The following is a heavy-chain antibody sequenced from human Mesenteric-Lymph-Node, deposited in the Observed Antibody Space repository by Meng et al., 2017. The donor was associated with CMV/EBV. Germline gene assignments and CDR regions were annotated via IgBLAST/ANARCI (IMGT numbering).Heavy chain of an antibody. J-gene: IGHJ4*02. CDR1: GGSFSGYY. D-gene: IGHD3-9*01. V-gene: IGHV4-34*01. CDR2: INHSGST. Sequence: VQVPQWGVGLLRPSETLSFTCAVYGGSFSGYYWNWIRQSPEKGLEWIGEINHSGSTTYNPSFTSRIIISVDTSTNQISLNMSSVTAADTAVYYCARGSSYDILTGYFDYWGQGALVTVSS. CDR3: ARGSSYDILTGYFDY.